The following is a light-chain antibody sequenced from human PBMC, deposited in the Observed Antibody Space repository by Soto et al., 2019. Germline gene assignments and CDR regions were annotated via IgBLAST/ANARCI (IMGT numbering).Light chain of an antibody. CDR2: AAT. J-gene: IGKJ1*01. V-gene: IGKV1-6*01. Sequence: ALQMTQSPSSLSASVGDRVTITCRASQAIRNDLGWYQQKPGEAPKLLILAATMLQNGVPSRFSGGGSGTDFTLTIRSLQPEDFATYYCLQDYHYPRTFGQGTKVEIK. CDR3: LQDYHYPRT. CDR1: QAIRND.